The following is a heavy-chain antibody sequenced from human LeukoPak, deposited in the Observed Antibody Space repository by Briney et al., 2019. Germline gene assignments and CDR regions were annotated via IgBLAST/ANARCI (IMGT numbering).Heavy chain of an antibody. V-gene: IGHV1-46*01. Sequence: VASVKVSCKASGCTFISYYMHWVRQAPGQGLEWMGIINPSGGSTSYAQKFQGRVTMTRDTSTNTIYMELSSLRSEDTAVYYCARVRVGSWYYFDYWGQGTLVTVSS. J-gene: IGHJ4*02. CDR3: ARVRVGSWYYFDY. D-gene: IGHD6-13*01. CDR1: GCTFISYY. CDR2: INPSGGST.